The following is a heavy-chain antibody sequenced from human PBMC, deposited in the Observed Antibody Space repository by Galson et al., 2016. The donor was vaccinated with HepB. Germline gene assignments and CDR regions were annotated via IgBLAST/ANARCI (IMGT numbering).Heavy chain of an antibody. CDR2: IRTKPKNYAT. Sequence: SLRLSCAASGFTFSGSAFYWVRQASGKGLEWVARIRTKPKNYATEYGASVKGRFTISRDDSESTTYLQMNSLKIEDTAVYYCSRPNAAGALHNWGRGTLVIVSS. CDR3: SRPNAAGALHN. D-gene: IGHD1-26*01. V-gene: IGHV3-73*01. J-gene: IGHJ4*02. CDR1: GFTFSGSA.